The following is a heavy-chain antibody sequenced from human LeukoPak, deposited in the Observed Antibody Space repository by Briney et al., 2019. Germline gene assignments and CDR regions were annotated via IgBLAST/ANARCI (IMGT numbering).Heavy chain of an antibody. Sequence: GGSLRLSCAASGFTFSSYEMNWVRQAPGKGLEWVSYISSSGSTIYYADSVKGRFTISRDNAKNSLYLRMNSLRAEDTAVYYCARATGTRPHDAFDIWGQGTMVTVSS. CDR1: GFTFSSYE. D-gene: IGHD1-1*01. J-gene: IGHJ3*02. CDR3: ARATGTRPHDAFDI. V-gene: IGHV3-48*03. CDR2: ISSSGSTI.